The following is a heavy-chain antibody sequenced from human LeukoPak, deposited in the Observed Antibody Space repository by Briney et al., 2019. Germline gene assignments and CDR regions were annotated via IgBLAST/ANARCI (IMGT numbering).Heavy chain of an antibody. CDR1: GGSISSYY. D-gene: IGHD1-26*01. CDR2: IYYSGST. Sequence: SETLSLTCTVSGGSISSYYWSWIRQPPGKGLEWIGYIYYSGSTSYNPSLKSRVAISVDTSKNQFSLKLSSVTAADTAVYYCARGYSGSYGRFDYWGQGTLVTVSS. J-gene: IGHJ4*02. CDR3: ARGYSGSYGRFDY. V-gene: IGHV4-59*01.